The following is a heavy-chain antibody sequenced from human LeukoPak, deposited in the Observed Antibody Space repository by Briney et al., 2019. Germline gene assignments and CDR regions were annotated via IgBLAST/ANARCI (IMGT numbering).Heavy chain of an antibody. V-gene: IGHV3-7*01. CDR2: IKQDGSEK. D-gene: IGHD2-21*02. Sequence: GGSLRLSCAASGFTFSSHWMSWVRQAPGKGLEWVANIKQDGSEKYFVDSVKGRFTLSRDNAKNSLYLQMNSLRAEDTAVYYCARVPGYCGGDCNFDYWGQGTLVTVSS. CDR3: ARVPGYCGGDCNFDY. CDR1: GFTFSSHW. J-gene: IGHJ4*02.